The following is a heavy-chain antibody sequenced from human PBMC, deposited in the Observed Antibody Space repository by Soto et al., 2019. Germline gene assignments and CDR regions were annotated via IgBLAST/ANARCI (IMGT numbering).Heavy chain of an antibody. CDR3: ARDRLTGDRREAFDI. CDR2: IDTSGSTT. Sequence: EVQLVESGGGLVHPGGSLRLSCAASGFTFSSYSMSWVRQGPGKGLEWVSYIDTSGSTTYYADSVKGRFAISRDNAKNSLYLQVNSLRDEDTAVYYCARDRLTGDRREAFDICGQGTMVTVSS. J-gene: IGHJ3*02. CDR1: GFTFSSYS. V-gene: IGHV3-48*02. D-gene: IGHD7-27*01.